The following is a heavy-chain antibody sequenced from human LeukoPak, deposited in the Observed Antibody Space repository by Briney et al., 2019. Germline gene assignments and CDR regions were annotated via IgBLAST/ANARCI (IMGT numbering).Heavy chain of an antibody. CDR1: GGSISSGSYY. CDR2: IYTSGST. CDR3: ARDTYYYDSSGYLSFDY. V-gene: IGHV4-61*02. Sequence: PSQTLSLTCTVSGGSISSGSYYWSWIRQPAGKGLEWIGRIYTSGSTNYNPSLKSRVTISVDTSKNQFSLKLSSVTAADTAVYYCARDTYYYDSSGYLSFDYWGQGTLVTVSS. J-gene: IGHJ4*02. D-gene: IGHD3-22*01.